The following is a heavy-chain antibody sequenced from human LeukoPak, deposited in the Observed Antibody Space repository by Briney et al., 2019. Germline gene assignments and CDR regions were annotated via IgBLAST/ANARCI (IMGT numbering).Heavy chain of an antibody. CDR2: MYYSGST. CDR3: ARHRRRLQYFDGVDY. Sequence: PSETLSLTCTVSGGSISSSSYYWGWIRQPPGKGLEWIGSMYYSGSTYYNPSLKSRVSISVDTSKNQFSLKLSSVSAADTAVFYCARHRRRLQYFDGVDYWGQGTLVTVSS. J-gene: IGHJ4*02. CDR1: GGSISSSSYY. D-gene: IGHD3-9*01. V-gene: IGHV4-39*01.